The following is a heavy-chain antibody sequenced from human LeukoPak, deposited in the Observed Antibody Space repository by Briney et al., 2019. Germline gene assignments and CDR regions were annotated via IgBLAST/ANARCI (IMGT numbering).Heavy chain of an antibody. CDR3: ARGMPPLTSKVPLSY. V-gene: IGHV1-69*02. D-gene: IGHD1-1*01. J-gene: IGHJ4*02. CDR1: GGTFSSYT. CDR2: IIPILGIA. Sequence: GSSVKVSCKASGGTFSSYTISWVRQAPGQGLEWMGRIIPILGIANYAQKFQGRVTITADKSTSTAYMELSSLRSEDTAVYYCARGMPPLTSKVPLSYWGQGTLVTVSS.